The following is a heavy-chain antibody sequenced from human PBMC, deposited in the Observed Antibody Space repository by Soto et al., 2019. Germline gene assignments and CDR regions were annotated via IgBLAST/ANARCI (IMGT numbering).Heavy chain of an antibody. Sequence: SVKVSCKASGGTFSISAMQWVRQARGQRLEWIGWIVVGSGNTNYAQKFQERVTITRDMSTSTAYMELSSLRSEDTAVYYCAAPLGLDQNYYYYMDVWGKGTTVTVSS. V-gene: IGHV1-58*02. CDR1: GGTFSISA. CDR2: IVVGSGNT. CDR3: AAPLGLDQNYYYYMDV. D-gene: IGHD6-19*01. J-gene: IGHJ6*03.